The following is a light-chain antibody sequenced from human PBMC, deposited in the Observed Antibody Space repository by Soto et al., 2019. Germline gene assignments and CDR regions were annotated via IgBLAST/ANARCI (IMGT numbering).Light chain of an antibody. V-gene: IGKV3-20*01. CDR2: AAS. Sequence: EIVLTQSPGTLSLSPGERATLSCRASQSVSSAYLAWYQHKPGQPPTLLIYAASSRVTGIPDRFSGSGSGTEFTLPISRLAPEDFAVHYCQQYGSSSTWTFGQGTKVEIK. CDR3: QQYGSSSTWT. J-gene: IGKJ1*01. CDR1: QSVSSAY.